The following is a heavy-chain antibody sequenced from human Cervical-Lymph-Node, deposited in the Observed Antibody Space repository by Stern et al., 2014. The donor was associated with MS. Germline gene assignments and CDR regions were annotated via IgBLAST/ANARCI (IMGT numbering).Heavy chain of an antibody. CDR1: GYTFNSYT. J-gene: IGHJ3*02. CDR3: TRSTVKAFDI. V-gene: IGHV1-46*02. CDR2: ISPDGGNT. Sequence: QVQLVQSGSEVKRPGASVKVSCQASGYTFNSYTMHWVRQAPGQGLEWIVIISPDGGNTNYAQKFQGRVTMTRDTSTSTVYMELGSLRSEDTAVYYCTRSTVKAFDIWGQGTVVTVSS. D-gene: IGHD2-8*02.